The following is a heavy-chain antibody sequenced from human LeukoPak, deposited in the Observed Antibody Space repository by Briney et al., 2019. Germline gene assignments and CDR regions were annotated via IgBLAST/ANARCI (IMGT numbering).Heavy chain of an antibody. CDR3: ARGRRIAAAGLYYFDY. D-gene: IGHD6-13*01. Sequence: GGSLRLSCAASGFTVSSNYMTWVRQAPGKGLEWVSSISSSSSYIYYADSVKGRFTISRDNAKNSLYLQMNSLRAEDTAVYYCARGRRIAAAGLYYFDYWGQGTLVTVSS. CDR2: ISSSSSYI. CDR1: GFTVSSNY. V-gene: IGHV3-21*01. J-gene: IGHJ4*02.